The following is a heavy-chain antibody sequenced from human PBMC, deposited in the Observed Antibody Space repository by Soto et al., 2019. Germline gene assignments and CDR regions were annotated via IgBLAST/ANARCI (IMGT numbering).Heavy chain of an antibody. V-gene: IGHV4-31*03. CDR2: IYHTGKT. Sequence: SETLSLTCTVSGDAIYIGGYYWTWIRQHPGKGLEWIGYIYHTGKTYYNPSLESRVTMSVDTSKNQFSLKLASVTAADTAVYYCAREGSSTADWIDPWGQGTLVTVSS. J-gene: IGHJ5*02. CDR1: GDAIYIGGYY. CDR3: AREGSSTADWIDP. D-gene: IGHD2-2*01.